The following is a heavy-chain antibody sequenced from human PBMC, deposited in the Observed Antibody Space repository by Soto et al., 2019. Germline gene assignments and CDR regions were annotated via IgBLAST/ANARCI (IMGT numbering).Heavy chain of an antibody. CDR1: GYTFTSYA. V-gene: IGHV1-3*01. CDR2: INAGNGNT. J-gene: IGHJ6*02. D-gene: IGHD6-13*01. Sequence: VSVKVYCKASGYTFTSYAMHWVRQAPGQRLEWMGWINAGNGNTKYSQKFQGRVTITRDTSASTAYMELSSLRSEDTAVYYCAREVGRIAAAGVLRKGKYYYGMDVWGQGTTVTVSS. CDR3: AREVGRIAAAGVLRKGKYYYGMDV.